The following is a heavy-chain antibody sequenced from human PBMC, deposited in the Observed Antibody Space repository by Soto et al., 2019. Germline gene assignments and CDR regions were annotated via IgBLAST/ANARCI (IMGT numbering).Heavy chain of an antibody. J-gene: IGHJ6*02. D-gene: IGHD1-26*01. V-gene: IGHV1-2*04. CDR1: GYTFTGYY. Sequence: ASVKVSCKASGYTFTGYYMHWVRQAPGQGLEWMGWINPNSGGTNYAQKFQGWVTMTRDTSISTAYMELSRLRSDDTAVYYCARGLKWVLPTPYYGMDVWGQGTTVTVSS. CDR3: ARGLKWVLPTPYYGMDV. CDR2: INPNSGGT.